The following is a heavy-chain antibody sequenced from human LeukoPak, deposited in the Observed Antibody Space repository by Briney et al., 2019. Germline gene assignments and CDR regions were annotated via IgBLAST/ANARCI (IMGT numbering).Heavy chain of an antibody. J-gene: IGHJ4*02. CDR1: GGTFSSYA. D-gene: IGHD3-3*01. V-gene: IGHV1-18*01. Sequence: GASVKVSCKASGGTFSSYAISWVRQAPGQGLEWMGWISAYNGNTNYAQKLQGRVTMTTDTSTSTAYMELRSLRSDDTAVYYCARTIFGVVPSYFDYWGQGTLVTVSS. CDR2: ISAYNGNT. CDR3: ARTIFGVVPSYFDY.